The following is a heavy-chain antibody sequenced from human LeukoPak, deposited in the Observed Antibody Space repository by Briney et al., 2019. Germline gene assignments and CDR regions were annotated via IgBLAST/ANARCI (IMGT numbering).Heavy chain of an antibody. V-gene: IGHV5-10-1*01. Sequence: GESLKISCKGTGYSFTSYWISWVRQMPGKGLEWMGRIDPSDSYTNYSPSFQGHVTISADKSISTAYLQWSSLKASDTAMYYCASVVPAAGWGDYYYYYYGMDVWGQGTTVTVSS. D-gene: IGHD2-2*01. J-gene: IGHJ6*02. CDR2: IDPSDSYT. CDR3: ASVVPAAGWGDYYYYYYGMDV. CDR1: GYSFTSYW.